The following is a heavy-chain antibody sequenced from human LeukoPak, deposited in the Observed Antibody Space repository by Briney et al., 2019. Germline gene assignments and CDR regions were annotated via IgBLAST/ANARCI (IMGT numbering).Heavy chain of an antibody. Sequence: GGSLRLSCAASGFTFSNAWMSWVRQAPGKGLEWVGFIRSKTYGGTTEYAASVKGRFTISRDDSKSIAYLQMNSLKTEDTAVYYCTRDVLVDYWGQGTLVTVSS. J-gene: IGHJ4*02. D-gene: IGHD1-26*01. CDR2: IRSKTYGGTT. CDR3: TRDVLVDY. V-gene: IGHV3-49*04. CDR1: GFTFSNAW.